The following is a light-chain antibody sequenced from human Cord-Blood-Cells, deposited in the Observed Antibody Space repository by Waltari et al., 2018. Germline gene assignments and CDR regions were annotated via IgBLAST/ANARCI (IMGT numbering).Light chain of an antibody. J-gene: IGKJ4*01. CDR1: QDISNY. V-gene: IGKV1-33*01. CDR2: DAS. Sequence: DIQMTKSPSSLSASVGARVTITCQASQDISNYLNWYQQKPGKAPKLLIYDASNLETGVPSRFSGSGSGTDFTFTISSLQPEDIATYYCQQYDNLPLTFGGGTKVEIK. CDR3: QQYDNLPLT.